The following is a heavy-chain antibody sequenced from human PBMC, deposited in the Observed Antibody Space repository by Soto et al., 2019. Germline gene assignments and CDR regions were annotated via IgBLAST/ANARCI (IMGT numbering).Heavy chain of an antibody. D-gene: IGHD3-22*01. V-gene: IGHV3-7*05. CDR1: VFTFSSLW. Sequence: PGGSLRLSCAASVFTFSSLWMSWVRQDPGKGLEWVANIKQDGTEKNYVDSVKGRFTISRDNAKNTLYLQMNSLRAEDTAVYYCASYYDSSGYHTGRFDYWGQGTLVTVSS. CDR2: IKQDGTEK. CDR3: ASYYDSSGYHTGRFDY. J-gene: IGHJ4*02.